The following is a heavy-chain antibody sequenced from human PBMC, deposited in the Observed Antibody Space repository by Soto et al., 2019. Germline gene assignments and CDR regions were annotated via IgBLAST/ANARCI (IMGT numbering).Heavy chain of an antibody. V-gene: IGHV4-59*01. CDR3: ARGSSNWAYYFDF. Sequence: SETLSLTCTVSGGSISSYDWSWIRQPPGKGLEWIGYIYYSGSTNYNPSLKSRVTISVDTSKNQFSLKLSSVTAADTAVYYCARGSSNWAYYFDFWGQGTLVTVSS. CDR1: GGSISSYD. CDR2: IYYSGST. J-gene: IGHJ4*02. D-gene: IGHD6-13*01.